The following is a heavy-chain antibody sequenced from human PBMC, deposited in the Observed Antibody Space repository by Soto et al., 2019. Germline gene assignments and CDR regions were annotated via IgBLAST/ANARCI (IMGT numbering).Heavy chain of an antibody. D-gene: IGHD2-2*01. CDR3: AREYDIVVVPAAHRGVWFDP. CDR1: GYTFTSYG. V-gene: IGHV1-18*01. Sequence: ASVKVSCKASGYTFTSYGISWVRRAPGQGLEWMGWISAYNGNTNYAQKLQGRVTMTTDTSTSTAYMELRSLRSDDTAVYYCAREYDIVVVPAAHRGVWFDPWGQGTLVTVSS. CDR2: ISAYNGNT. J-gene: IGHJ5*02.